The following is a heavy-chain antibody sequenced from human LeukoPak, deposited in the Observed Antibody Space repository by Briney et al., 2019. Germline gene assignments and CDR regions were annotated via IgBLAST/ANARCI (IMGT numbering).Heavy chain of an antibody. Sequence: SETLSLTCTVSGGSISSYYWSWIRQPPGKGLEWIGDIYYSGSTNYNPSLKSRVTISVDTSKNQSSLKLSSVTAADTAVYYCARDLDYYGSGSYSNWFDPWGQGTLVTVSS. V-gene: IGHV4-59*12. CDR3: ARDLDYYGSGSYSNWFDP. D-gene: IGHD3-10*01. CDR2: IYYSGST. CDR1: GGSISSYY. J-gene: IGHJ5*02.